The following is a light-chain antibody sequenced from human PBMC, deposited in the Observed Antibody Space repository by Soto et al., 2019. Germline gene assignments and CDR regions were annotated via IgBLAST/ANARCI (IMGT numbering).Light chain of an antibody. V-gene: IGLV1-44*01. Sequence: QSVLTQPPSASGTPGQRVTISCSGSSSNIGSHTVNWYQQLPGTAPKLLVYSNNQRPSGVPDRFSGSKSGTSASLAISGLQSEDEADYYCAAWDDSLNGHVVFGGWTKLTVL. CDR1: SSNIGSHT. CDR2: SNN. J-gene: IGLJ2*01. CDR3: AAWDDSLNGHVV.